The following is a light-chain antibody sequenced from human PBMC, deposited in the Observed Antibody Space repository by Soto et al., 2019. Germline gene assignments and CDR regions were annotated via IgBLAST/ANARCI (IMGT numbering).Light chain of an antibody. CDR2: DAS. CDR3: QQFNAYPYT. Sequence: DIQMTQSTSTLSASVGDRVTITCRASQSISSWLAWYQQKPGKAPKLLIYDASSLEGGVPSRFSGSGSGTEFTLTISSLQPDDFATYYCQQFNAYPYTFGQGTELEIK. CDR1: QSISSW. J-gene: IGKJ2*01. V-gene: IGKV1-5*01.